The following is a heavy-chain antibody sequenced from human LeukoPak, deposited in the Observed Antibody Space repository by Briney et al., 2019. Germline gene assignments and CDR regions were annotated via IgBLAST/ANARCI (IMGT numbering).Heavy chain of an antibody. CDR1: GFSFSSYA. J-gene: IGHJ6*03. V-gene: IGHV3-23*01. CDR2: ISGSGGST. Sequence: GGSLRLSCVASGFSFSSYAMSWVRQAPGKGLEWVSAISGSGGSTYYADSVKGRFTISRDNSKNTLYLQMNSLRAEDTAVYYCAKALTYYYYYMDVWGKGTTVTISS. D-gene: IGHD4/OR15-4a*01. CDR3: AKALTYYYYYMDV.